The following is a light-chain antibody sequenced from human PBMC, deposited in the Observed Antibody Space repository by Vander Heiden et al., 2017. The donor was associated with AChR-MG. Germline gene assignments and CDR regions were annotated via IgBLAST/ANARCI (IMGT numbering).Light chain of an antibody. CDR1: SSDVGGYNY. J-gene: IGLJ3*02. V-gene: IGLV2-14*03. CDR3: LSYTSRSTWV. CDR2: DVG. Sequence: QSALTQPASVSGSPGQSITISCTGTSSDVGGYNYVYWYQQHPGKAPKLMIYDVGNRPSGVSSRFSASKSGNTASLTISGLQAEDEADYYCLSYTSRSTWVFGGGTKLTVL.